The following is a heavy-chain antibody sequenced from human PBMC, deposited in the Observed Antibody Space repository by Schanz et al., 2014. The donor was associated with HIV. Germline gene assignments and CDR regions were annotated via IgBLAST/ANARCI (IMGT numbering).Heavy chain of an antibody. J-gene: IGHJ6*02. CDR1: GGTLISTYG. D-gene: IGHD5-12*01. Sequence: QVKLVQSGSEVKRPGSTVKVSCTASGGTLISTYGFSWARQAPGQGLEWMGGIIPIFGTANYAQKFQDRVTIAADEPQSTAYMVLRGLRSEDTAVYYCARGEVATIEDKRGDYYYYYTMDVWGQGTTVTVSS. V-gene: IGHV1-69*01. CDR3: ARGEVATIEDKRGDYYYYYTMDV. CDR2: IIPIFGTA.